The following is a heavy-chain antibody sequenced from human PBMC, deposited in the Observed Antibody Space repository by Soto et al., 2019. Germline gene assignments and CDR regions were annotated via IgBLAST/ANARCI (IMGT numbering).Heavy chain of an antibody. J-gene: IGHJ3*02. Sequence: PSETLSLACTVSGGSISSGGYYWSWIRQHPGKGLEWIGYIYYSGSTYYNPSLKSRVTISVDTSKNQFSLKLSSVTAADTAVYYCARSRDSSAPSGAFDIWGQGTMVTVSS. V-gene: IGHV4-31*03. D-gene: IGHD3-22*01. CDR2: IYYSGST. CDR3: ARSRDSSAPSGAFDI. CDR1: GGSISSGGYY.